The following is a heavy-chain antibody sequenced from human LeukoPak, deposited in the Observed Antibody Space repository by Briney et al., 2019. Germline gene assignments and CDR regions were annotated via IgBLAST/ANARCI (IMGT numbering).Heavy chain of an antibody. V-gene: IGHV4-31*03. Sequence: SETLSLTCTVSGGSISSSSYYWSWIRQHSGKGLEWIGYIYNSGSTYHNPSLKSRVTISVDTSKNQFSLKLSSVTAADTAVYYCARVTMIVVVIDYWGQGTLVTVSS. D-gene: IGHD3-22*01. CDR1: GGSISSSSYY. J-gene: IGHJ4*02. CDR2: IYNSGST. CDR3: ARVTMIVVVIDY.